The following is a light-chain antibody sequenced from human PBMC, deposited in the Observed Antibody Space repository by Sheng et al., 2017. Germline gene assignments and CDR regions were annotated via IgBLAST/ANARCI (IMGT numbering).Light chain of an antibody. J-gene: IGKJ1*01. CDR1: QNVDSQ. CDR3: QQYNNWPSWT. Sequence: EIVLTQSPGTLSLSPGEGATFSCRASQNVDSQLAWYQQRPGQAPRLLIYDASTRATGIPARFSGSGSGTEFTLTISSLQSEDFAVYYCQQYNNWPSWTFGQGTKVEIK. CDR2: DAS. V-gene: IGKV3-15*01.